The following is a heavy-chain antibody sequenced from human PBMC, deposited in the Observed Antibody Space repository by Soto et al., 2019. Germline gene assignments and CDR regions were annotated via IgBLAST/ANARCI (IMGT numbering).Heavy chain of an antibody. D-gene: IGHD6-6*01. Sequence: QVQLVQSGAEVKKPGSSVKVSCKASGGTLSSYAISWVRQAPGQGLEWMGGIIPIFGTANYAQKFQGRVTITADESTSTAYMELSSLRSEDTAVYYCARDGIAARVSVLGYGMDVWGQGTTVTVSS. CDR2: IIPIFGTA. CDR1: GGTLSSYA. CDR3: ARDGIAARVSVLGYGMDV. V-gene: IGHV1-69*01. J-gene: IGHJ6*02.